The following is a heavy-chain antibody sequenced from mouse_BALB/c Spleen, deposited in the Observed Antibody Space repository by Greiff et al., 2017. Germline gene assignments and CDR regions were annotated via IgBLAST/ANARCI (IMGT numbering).Heavy chain of an antibody. D-gene: IGHD1-1*01. J-gene: IGHJ2*01. V-gene: IGHV3-2*02. CDR3: ARCYYGSSLDY. Sequence: EVQLVESGPGLVKPSQSLSLTCTVTGYSITSDYAWNWIRQFPGNKLEWMGYISYSGSTSYNPSLKSRISITRDTSKNQFFLQLNSVTTEDTATYYCARCYYGSSLDYWGQGTTLTVSS. CDR2: ISYSGST. CDR1: GYSITSDYA.